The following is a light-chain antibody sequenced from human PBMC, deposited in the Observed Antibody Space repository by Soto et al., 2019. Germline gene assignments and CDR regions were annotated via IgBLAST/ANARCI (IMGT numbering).Light chain of an antibody. CDR1: QTVLYISNNKSY. Sequence: DIVMTQSPDSLAVSLGERATINCRSSQTVLYISNNKSYIAWYQQKSGQPPKLLISWTSTRESGVPDRFSGSGSGTDFTLTISNLQAVDVAVYYCQQFYSSPFTFGPGTKVHIK. J-gene: IGKJ3*01. CDR3: QQFYSSPFT. V-gene: IGKV4-1*01. CDR2: WTS.